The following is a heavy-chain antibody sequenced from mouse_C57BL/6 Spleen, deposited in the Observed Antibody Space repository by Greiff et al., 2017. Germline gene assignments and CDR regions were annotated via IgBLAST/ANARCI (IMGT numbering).Heavy chain of an antibody. D-gene: IGHD4-1*01. CDR1: GYTFTDYY. Sequence: VQLQQSGPVLVKPGASVKMSCKASGYTFTDYYMNWVKQSHGKSLEWIGVINPYNGGTSYNQKFKGKATLTVDKSSSTAYMELNSLTSEDSAVYYCAREVNWADYWGQGTTLTVSS. CDR2: INPYNGGT. CDR3: AREVNWADY. V-gene: IGHV1-19*01. J-gene: IGHJ2*01.